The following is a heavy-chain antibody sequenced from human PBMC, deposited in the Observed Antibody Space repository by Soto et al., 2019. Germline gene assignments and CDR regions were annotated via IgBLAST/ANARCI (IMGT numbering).Heavy chain of an antibody. J-gene: IGHJ4*02. CDR3: ARVLHLGEADYDFWSGYPQRGAFDY. V-gene: IGHV4-59*01. CDR2: IYYSGST. D-gene: IGHD3-3*01. CDR1: GGSISSYY. Sequence: SETLSLTCTVSGGSISSYYWSWIRQPPGKGLEWIGYIYYSGSTNYNPSLKSRVTISVDTSKNQFSLKLSSVTAADTAVYYCARVLHLGEADYDFWSGYPQRGAFDYWGQGTLVTVSS.